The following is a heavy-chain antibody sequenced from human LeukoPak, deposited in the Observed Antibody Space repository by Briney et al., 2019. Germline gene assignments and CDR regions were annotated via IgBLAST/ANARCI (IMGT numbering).Heavy chain of an antibody. CDR2: IYTSGST. J-gene: IGHJ4*02. D-gene: IGHD3-22*01. CDR3: AREGLYDSSGYIDY. Sequence: SETLSLTCTVSGGSISSYYWSWIRQPAGKGLEWIGRIYTSGSTNYTPSLKSRVTMSVDTSKNQFSLKLSSVTAADTAVYYCAREGLYDSSGYIDYWGQGTLVTVSS. CDR1: GGSISSYY. V-gene: IGHV4-4*07.